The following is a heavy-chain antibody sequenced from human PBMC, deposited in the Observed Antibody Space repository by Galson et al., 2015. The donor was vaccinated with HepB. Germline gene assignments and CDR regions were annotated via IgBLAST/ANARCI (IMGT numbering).Heavy chain of an antibody. CDR1: GYTLTELS. CDR2: FDPEDGET. V-gene: IGHV1-24*01. J-gene: IGHJ4*02. Sequence: SVKVSCKVSGYTLTELSMHWVRQAPGKGLEWMGGFDPEDGETIYAQKFQGRVTMTEDTSTDTAYMELSSLRSEDTAVYYCATWIQLWSSFDYWGQGTLVTVSS. D-gene: IGHD5-18*01. CDR3: ATWIQLWSSFDY.